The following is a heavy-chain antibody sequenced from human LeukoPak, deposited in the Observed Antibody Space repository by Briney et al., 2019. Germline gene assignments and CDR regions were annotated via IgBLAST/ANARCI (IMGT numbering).Heavy chain of an antibody. CDR3: AKMGVYSSSGSGY. V-gene: IGHV3-30*02. CDR2: IRYDGSNK. CDR1: GFTFSSYG. D-gene: IGHD6-13*01. Sequence: GSLRLSCAVSGFTFSSYGMHWVRQAPGKGLEWVAFIRYDGSNKYYADSVKGRFTISRDNSKNTLYLQMNSLRPEDTAVYYCAKMGVYSSSGSGYWGQGTLVTVSS. J-gene: IGHJ4*02.